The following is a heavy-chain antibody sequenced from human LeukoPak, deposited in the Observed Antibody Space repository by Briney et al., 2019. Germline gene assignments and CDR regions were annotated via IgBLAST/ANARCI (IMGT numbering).Heavy chain of an antibody. CDR2: IWYDGSNK. CDR1: GFTFSSYG. J-gene: IGHJ4*02. V-gene: IGHV3-33*01. Sequence: PGRSLRLSCAASGFTFSSYGMHWVRQAPGNGLEWVAVIWYDGSNKYYADSVKGRFTISRDNSKNTLYLQMNSLRAEDTAVYYCARGNYDFDYWGQGTLVTVSS. CDR3: ARGNYDFDY. D-gene: IGHD4-4*01.